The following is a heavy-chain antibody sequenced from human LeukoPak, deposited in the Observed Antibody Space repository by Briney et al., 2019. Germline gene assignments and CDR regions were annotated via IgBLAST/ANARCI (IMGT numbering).Heavy chain of an antibody. J-gene: IGHJ4*02. D-gene: IGHD6-13*01. V-gene: IGHV3-30-3*01. Sequence: PGGSLRLSCAASGFTFSSYAMHWVRQAPGKGLEWVAVISYDGSNRYYADSVKGRFTISRDNSKNTLYLQMNSLRAEDTAVYYCARDKGGTAREYYFDYWGQGTLVTVSS. CDR1: GFTFSSYA. CDR2: ISYDGSNR. CDR3: ARDKGGTAREYYFDY.